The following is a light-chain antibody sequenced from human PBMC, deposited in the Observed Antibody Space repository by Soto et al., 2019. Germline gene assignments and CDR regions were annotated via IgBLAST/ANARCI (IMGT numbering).Light chain of an antibody. J-gene: IGKJ5*01. CDR3: QRYNNWPPIT. CDR2: GAS. V-gene: IGKV3-15*01. CDR1: QSVDIS. Sequence: EIVLTQSPGTLSLSPGEGATLSCRASQSVDISLAWYQQKPGQAPRLLIYGASTRATGIPARFSGSGSGTEFTLTISSLQSEDFAVYYCQRYNNWPPITFGQGTRLEIK.